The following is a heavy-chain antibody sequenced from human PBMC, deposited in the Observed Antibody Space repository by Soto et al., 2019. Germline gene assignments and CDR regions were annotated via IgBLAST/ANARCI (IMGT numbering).Heavy chain of an antibody. CDR3: AHAPGADTEWYFDL. CDR2: IYCDDDK. V-gene: IGHV2-5*02. J-gene: IGHJ2*01. CDR1: GFSLSTSGVG. Sequence: QITLKESGPTLVKPTQTLTLTCTFSGFSLSTSGVGVGWIRQPPGKALEWLALIYCDDDKRYSPSLKSRLTCIKDTSKNQVVLTMTNMDPVDTAPYDCAHAPGADTEWYFDLWGRGTLVTVSS. D-gene: IGHD6-19*01.